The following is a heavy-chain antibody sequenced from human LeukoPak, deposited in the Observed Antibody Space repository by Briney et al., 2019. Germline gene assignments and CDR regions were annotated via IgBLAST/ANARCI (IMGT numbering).Heavy chain of an antibody. D-gene: IGHD3-22*01. V-gene: IGHV3-23*01. CDR3: AKRAGAAAYYYFDL. CDR2: ISGGGGST. Sequence: PGGSLRLSCEVSGFTFRSYAMNWVRQAPGKGLEWVSGISGGGGSTYYADSVKGRFTISRDNSKNTLYLQMNSLRAEDTAEYYCAKRAGAAAYYYFDLWGRGTLVTVSS. J-gene: IGHJ2*01. CDR1: GFTFRSYA.